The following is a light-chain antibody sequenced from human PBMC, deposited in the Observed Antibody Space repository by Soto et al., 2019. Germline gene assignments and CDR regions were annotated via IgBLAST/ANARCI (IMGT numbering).Light chain of an antibody. V-gene: IGLV2-14*01. Sequence: QSVLTQPASVSGSPGQSITISCTGTSSDVGAFNYVSWYQQHPGKAPKLIIYEVTNRPSGVSNRFSGSKSGNTASLTISGLQAEYEADYYFNSYTTSTTLVFGTGTKLTVL. CDR1: SSDVGAFNY. J-gene: IGLJ1*01. CDR2: EVT. CDR3: NSYTTSTTLV.